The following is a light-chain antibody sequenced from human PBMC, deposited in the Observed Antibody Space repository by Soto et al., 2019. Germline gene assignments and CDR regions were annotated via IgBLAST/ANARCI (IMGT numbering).Light chain of an antibody. CDR3: QQYGSSPGT. CDR2: GTS. V-gene: IGKV3-20*01. Sequence: EIVLTQSPGTLSLSPGERATLSCRASQSVGTSYLAWYQQKPGQAPRLLMYGTSSRATGISDRFSGSGSGTDFTLSISRLEPEDFAVYYCQQYGSSPGTFGQGTKVDIK. CDR1: QSVGTSY. J-gene: IGKJ1*01.